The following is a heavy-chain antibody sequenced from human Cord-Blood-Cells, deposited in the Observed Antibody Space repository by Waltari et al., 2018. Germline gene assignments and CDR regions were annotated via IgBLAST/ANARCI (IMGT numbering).Heavy chain of an antibody. CDR1: GYTFTGYY. V-gene: IGHV1-2*02. Sequence: QVQLVQSGAAVQKPGASVKVSCKASGYTFTGYYTHSVRQAPGQGLEWMGWINPNSGGTNYAQKFQGRVTMTRDTSISTAYMELSRLRSDDTAVYYCARDCSGGSCYFDYWGQGTLVTVSS. CDR2: INPNSGGT. CDR3: ARDCSGGSCYFDY. D-gene: IGHD2-15*01. J-gene: IGHJ4*02.